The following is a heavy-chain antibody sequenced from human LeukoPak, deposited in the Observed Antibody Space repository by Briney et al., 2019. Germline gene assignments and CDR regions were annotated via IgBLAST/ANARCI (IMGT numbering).Heavy chain of an antibody. CDR3: AKSDDSSGYYYGIVY. CDR2: ISGSGSST. CDR1: GFTFSSYE. J-gene: IGHJ4*02. Sequence: PGGSLRLSCAASGFTFSSYEMNWVRQAPGKGLEWVSGISGSGSSTYYADSVKGRFTISRDNSKNTLYLQMNSLRAEDTAVYYCAKSDDSSGYYYGIVYWGQGTLVTVSS. D-gene: IGHD3-22*01. V-gene: IGHV3-23*01.